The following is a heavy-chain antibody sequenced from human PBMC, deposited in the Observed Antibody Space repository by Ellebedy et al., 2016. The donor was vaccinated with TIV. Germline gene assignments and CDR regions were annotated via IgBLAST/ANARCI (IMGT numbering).Heavy chain of an antibody. CDR1: GFTFSDYY. CDR3: VRQSISGRYFDY. CDR2: ISSRGSTI. D-gene: IGHD6-6*01. Sequence: GESLKISXAASGFTFSDYYMNWIRQAPGKGLEWISYISSRGSTIYYADSVKGRFTISRDSAKNSVYLQMNSLRPEDTAMYFCVRQSISGRYFDYWGQGTLVTVST. V-gene: IGHV3-11*01. J-gene: IGHJ4*02.